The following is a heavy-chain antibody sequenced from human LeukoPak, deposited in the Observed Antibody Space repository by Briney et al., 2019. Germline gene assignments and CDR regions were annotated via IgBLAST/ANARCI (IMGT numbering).Heavy chain of an antibody. CDR2: ISAGGGST. CDR1: GLNFDDSA. Sequence: GGSLRLSRVASGLNFDDSAMHWVRQAPGKGLEWVSLISAGGGSTFSADSVKGRFSISRDNSKNSLYLQMNSLRSEDTAMYYCAKESGKFDYWGQGTLVAVSS. V-gene: IGHV3-43*02. J-gene: IGHJ4*02. CDR3: AKESGKFDY.